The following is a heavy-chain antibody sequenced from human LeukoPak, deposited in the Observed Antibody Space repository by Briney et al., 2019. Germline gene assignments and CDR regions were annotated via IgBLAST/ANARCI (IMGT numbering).Heavy chain of an antibody. Sequence: SETLSLTCTVSSDSISSSNNYWGWIRQPPGEGLEWIGSLYYGGSTYYNPSLRSRVTISVDTSKNQFSLKLSSVTAADTAVYYCARHRSGFPIHDFDYWGQGTLVTVSS. CDR3: ARHRSGFPIHDFDY. J-gene: IGHJ4*02. D-gene: IGHD5-18*01. CDR2: LYYGGST. CDR1: SDSISSSNNY. V-gene: IGHV4-39*01.